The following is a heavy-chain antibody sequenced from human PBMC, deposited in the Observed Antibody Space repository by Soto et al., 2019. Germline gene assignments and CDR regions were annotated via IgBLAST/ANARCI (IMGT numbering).Heavy chain of an antibody. CDR3: VSTSLVVAAATREDY. Sequence: EVQLVESGGGLVQPGGSLRLSCAASGFTFSSYWMHWVLQAPGKWLLWFSRINSDGSSTSYSDSVTGRFTITRDNAKNQLYLKMTSLRAEDTAVYYCVSTSLVVAAATREDYWGQGTLVTVSS. D-gene: IGHD2-15*01. J-gene: IGHJ4*02. V-gene: IGHV3-74*01. CDR1: GFTFSSYW. CDR2: INSDGSST.